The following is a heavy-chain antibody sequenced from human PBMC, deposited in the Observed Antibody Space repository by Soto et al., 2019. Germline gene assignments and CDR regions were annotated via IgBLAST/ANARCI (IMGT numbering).Heavy chain of an antibody. D-gene: IGHD2-15*01. CDR3: ARHGGGYCSGGSCVNPPNWFAP. V-gene: IGHV4-39*01. Sequence: QLQLQESGPGLVKPSETLSLTCTVSGGSISSSSYYWGWIRQPPGKGLEWIGSIYYSGSTYYNPSLKSRVTTPEDTSKNKFALNLSSVTAADTAVYYCARHGGGYCSGGSCVNPPNWFAPWGQGTLVTVSS. J-gene: IGHJ5*02. CDR1: GGSISSSSYY. CDR2: IYYSGST.